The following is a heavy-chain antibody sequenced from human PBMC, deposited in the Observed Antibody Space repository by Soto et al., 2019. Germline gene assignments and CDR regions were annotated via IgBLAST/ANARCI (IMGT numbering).Heavy chain of an antibody. D-gene: IGHD6-13*01. CDR3: ARDRGGGSSWYAVFDY. CDR1: GGTFSSYA. Sequence: QVQLVQSGAEVKKPGSSVKVSCKASGGTFSSYAISWVRQAPGQGLEWMGGIIPIFGTANYAQKFQGRVTITADESTGTAYMELSSLGSEDTAVYYCARDRGGGSSWYAVFDYWGQGTLVTVSS. J-gene: IGHJ4*02. CDR2: IIPIFGTA. V-gene: IGHV1-69*01.